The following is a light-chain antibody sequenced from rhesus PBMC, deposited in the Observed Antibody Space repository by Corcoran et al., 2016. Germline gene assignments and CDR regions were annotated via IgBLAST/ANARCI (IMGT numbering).Light chain of an antibody. CDR1: QGINHY. CDR2: DAS. V-gene: IGKV1-66*01. CDR3: QQYSNSPPT. Sequence: DIQMTQSPSSLSASVGDRVTITCRASQGINHYLSWYQQKPGKAPKPLFYDASSLATGVPSRFIGSGSGTDYTLTISGLQPEDIAKYYCQQYSNSPPTFGGGTKVEIQ. J-gene: IGKJ4*01.